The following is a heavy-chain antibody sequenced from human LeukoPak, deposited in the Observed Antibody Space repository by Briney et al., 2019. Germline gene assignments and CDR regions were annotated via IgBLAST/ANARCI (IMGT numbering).Heavy chain of an antibody. CDR1: GGSISNSIPYY. CDR2: IYYSGST. Sequence: SETLSLTCTVSGGSISNSIPYYWDWIRQPPGKGLEWIGTIYYSGSTSYNPSLTSRVTISVDTSKNQFSLNLRSVTAADTAVYFCARHKGQAEGKEAFDIWGQGTMVTVSS. J-gene: IGHJ3*02. CDR3: ARHKGQAEGKEAFDI. D-gene: IGHD3-10*01. V-gene: IGHV4-39*01.